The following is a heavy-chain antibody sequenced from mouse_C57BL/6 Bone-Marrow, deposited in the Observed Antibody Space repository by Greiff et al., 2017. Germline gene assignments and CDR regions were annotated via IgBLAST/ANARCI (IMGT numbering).Heavy chain of an antibody. V-gene: IGHV2-2*01. J-gene: IGHJ3*01. CDR1: GFSLTSYG. Sequence: VQGVESGPGLVQPSQSLSITCTVSGFSLTSYGVHWVRQSPGKGLEWLGVIWSGGSTDYNAAFISRLSISKDNSKSQVFFKMNSLQADDTAIYYCARVDSSGTAWFAYWGQGTLVTVSA. CDR2: IWSGGST. CDR3: ARVDSSGTAWFAY. D-gene: IGHD3-2*02.